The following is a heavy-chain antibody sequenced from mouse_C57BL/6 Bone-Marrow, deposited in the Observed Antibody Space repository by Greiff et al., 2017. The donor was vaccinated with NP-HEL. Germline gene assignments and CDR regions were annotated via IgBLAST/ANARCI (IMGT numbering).Heavy chain of an antibody. J-gene: IGHJ2*01. V-gene: IGHV1-42*01. Sequence: VHVKQSGPELVKPGASVKISCKASGYSFTGYYMNWVKQSPEKSLEWIGEINPSTGGTTYNQKFKAKATLTVDKSSSTAYMQLKSLTSEDSAVYYCARDGYYDYFDDWGQGTTLTVSS. D-gene: IGHD2-3*01. CDR2: INPSTGGT. CDR3: ARDGYYDYFDD. CDR1: GYSFTGYY.